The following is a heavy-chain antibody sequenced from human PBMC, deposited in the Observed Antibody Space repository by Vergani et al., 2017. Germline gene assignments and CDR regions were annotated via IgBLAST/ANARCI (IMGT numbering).Heavy chain of an antibody. CDR1: GGSFSGYY. CDR2: INQSGST. J-gene: IGHJ6*04. V-gene: IGHV4-34*01. CDR3: ARRGGSMAGGMDV. D-gene: IGHD3-16*01. Sequence: QVQLQQWGAGLLKPSETLSLTCAVYGGSFSGYYWSWIRQPPGKGLEWIGEINQSGSTNYNPSLKSRVTISVDTSKNQFSLKLSSVTAADTAVYYCARRGGSMAGGMDVWGKGTTVTVSS.